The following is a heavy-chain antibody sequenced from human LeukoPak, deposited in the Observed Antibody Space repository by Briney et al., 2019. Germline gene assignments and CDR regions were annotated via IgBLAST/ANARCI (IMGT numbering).Heavy chain of an antibody. CDR2: TSSDLNVK. CDR1: GFTFRNYV. V-gene: IGHV3-30-3*01. D-gene: IGHD3-10*01. J-gene: IGHJ4*02. Sequence: GGSLRLSCAASGFTFRNYVTHWVRQAPGKGLEWVAVTSSDLNVKLYADSVKGRFTISRDNSKSTLYLQMNSLRPEDTAIYYCAREGYYGSGSPPSLYFDYWGQGTLVTVSS. CDR3: AREGYYGSGSPPSLYFDY.